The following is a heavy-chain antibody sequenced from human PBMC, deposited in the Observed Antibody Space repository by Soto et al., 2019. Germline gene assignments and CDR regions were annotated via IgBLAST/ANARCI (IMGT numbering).Heavy chain of an antibody. CDR2: ISAYNGNT. CDR3: ARDGSSDPFYHYYGMDV. CDR1: GYTFTSYG. D-gene: IGHD6-6*01. Sequence: ASVKVSCKASGYTFTSYGISWVRQAPGQGLEWVGWISAYNGNTNYAQKLQGRVTMTTDTSTRTAYMELRSLRSDDTAVYYCARDGSSDPFYHYYGMDVWGQGTPVTVSS. V-gene: IGHV1-18*01. J-gene: IGHJ6*02.